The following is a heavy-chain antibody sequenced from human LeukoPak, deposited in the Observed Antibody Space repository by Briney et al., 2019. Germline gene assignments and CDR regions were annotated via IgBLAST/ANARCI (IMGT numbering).Heavy chain of an antibody. D-gene: IGHD2-21*02. CDR3: ARVRDWHNFDY. V-gene: IGHV1-2*02. Sequence: ASVKVSCKSSGYVFRDYYIHWVRQAPGQGLEWMGYINPQSGGTNSAQKFLGRVTMTRDTSIKTVYMELKRLRSDDTAVYFCARVRDWHNFDYWGQGTQVTVSS. CDR1: GYVFRDYY. CDR2: INPQSGGT. J-gene: IGHJ4*02.